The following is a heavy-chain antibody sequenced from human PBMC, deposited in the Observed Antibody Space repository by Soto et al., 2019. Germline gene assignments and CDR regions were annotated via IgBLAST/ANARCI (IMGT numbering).Heavy chain of an antibody. D-gene: IGHD1-1*01. J-gene: IGHJ6*03. CDR2: VKQEGGEI. Sequence: EVQLEESGGGLVQPGGSLRLSCTASGFTFSSYWMSWVRQAPGKGLEWVANVKQEGGEIHYVDSVKGRFTISRDNAKNSLYLQMNSLRAEDTAVYYCARVTTYYYYYMDVWGKGTTVTVSS. CDR3: ARVTTYYYYYMDV. CDR1: GFTFSSYW. V-gene: IGHV3-7*01.